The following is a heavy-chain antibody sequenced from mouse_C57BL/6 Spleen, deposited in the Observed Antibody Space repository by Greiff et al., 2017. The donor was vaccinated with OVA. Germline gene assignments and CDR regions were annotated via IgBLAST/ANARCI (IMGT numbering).Heavy chain of an antibody. CDR1: GFTFSSYT. CDR2: ISGGGGNT. CDR3: ARHDYGSSYKAMDY. Sequence: EVQGVESGGGLVKPGGSLKLSCAASGFTFSSYTMSWVRQTPEKRLEWVATISGGGGNTYYPDSVKGRFTFSRDNAENTLYLQLSSLRSEDTALYYCARHDYGSSYKAMDYWGQGTSVTVSS. V-gene: IGHV5-9*01. D-gene: IGHD1-1*01. J-gene: IGHJ4*01.